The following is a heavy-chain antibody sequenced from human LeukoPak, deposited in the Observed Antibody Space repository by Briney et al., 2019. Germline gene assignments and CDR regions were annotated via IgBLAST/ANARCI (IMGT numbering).Heavy chain of an antibody. CDR2: IYYSGST. V-gene: IGHV4-39*01. Sequence: SETLSLTCTVSGGSISSSSYSWGWIRQPPGKGLEWIGSIYYSGSTYYNPSLKSRVTISVDTSKNQFSLKLSSVTAADTAVYYCASRPSSNCSSTSCHMAYWGQGTLVTVSS. CDR1: GGSISSSSYS. J-gene: IGHJ4*02. CDR3: ASRPSSNCSSTSCHMAY. D-gene: IGHD2-2*02.